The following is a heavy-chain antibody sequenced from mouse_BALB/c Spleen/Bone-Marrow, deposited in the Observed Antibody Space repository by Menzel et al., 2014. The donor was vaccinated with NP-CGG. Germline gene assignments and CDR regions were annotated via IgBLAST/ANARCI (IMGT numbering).Heavy chain of an antibody. CDR2: INPSNGGT. V-gene: IGHV1S16*01. Sequence: QVQLQQSGAELVKPGASVKLSCKASGYTFTSYWMHRVKLRPGQGFEWIGEINPSNGGTNYNEKFKRKATLTVDESSSTAYMQPNSLTSEDSAVYYCTIGGFDYWGQGTTLTVSS. J-gene: IGHJ2*01. CDR1: GYTFTSYW. CDR3: TIGGFDY.